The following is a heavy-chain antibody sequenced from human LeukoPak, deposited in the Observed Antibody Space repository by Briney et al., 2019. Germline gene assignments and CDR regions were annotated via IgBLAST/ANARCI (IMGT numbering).Heavy chain of an antibody. D-gene: IGHD3-22*01. CDR3: ARGRHYYDSSDYYYEGDAFDI. Sequence: ASVKVSCKASGGTFTSYYMHWVRQAPGQGLECMGIINPSGTGTSYAQKFQGRVTMTRDMSTSTVYMELSSLRSEDTAVYYCARGRHYYDSSDYYYEGDAFDIWGQGTMVTVSS. CDR1: GGTFTSYY. V-gene: IGHV1-46*01. CDR2: INPSGTGT. J-gene: IGHJ3*02.